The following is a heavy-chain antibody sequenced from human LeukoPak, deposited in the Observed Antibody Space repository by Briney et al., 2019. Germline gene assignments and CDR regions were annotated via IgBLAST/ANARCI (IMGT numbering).Heavy chain of an antibody. CDR2: IYYGGST. D-gene: IGHD3-10*01. J-gene: IGHJ4*02. Sequence: SETESLTCTVSGGSLSSSTYYWGWIRQPPGKGLEWIGTIYYGGSTDYNPSLKSRGTISVDTSKNQFSLKLRSVTAADTAVYYCARTNYYGSGCYYPDFWGQGTVVISSS. CDR3: ARTNYYGSGCYYPDF. V-gene: IGHV4-39*07. CDR1: GGSLSSSTYY.